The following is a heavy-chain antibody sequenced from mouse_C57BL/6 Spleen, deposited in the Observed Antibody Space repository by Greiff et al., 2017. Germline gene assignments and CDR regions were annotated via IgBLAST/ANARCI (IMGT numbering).Heavy chain of an antibody. Sequence: VQLQQSGPELVKPGASVKISCTASGYSFTDYNMNWVKQSNGQSLEWIGVINPNYGTTSYNQKFKGKATLTVDKSSSTAYMQLNSLTTEDSAVYDCARGRDYYAMDYWGQGTSVTVSS. V-gene: IGHV1-39*01. CDR3: ARGRDYYAMDY. J-gene: IGHJ4*01. CDR1: GYSFTDYN. CDR2: INPNYGTT.